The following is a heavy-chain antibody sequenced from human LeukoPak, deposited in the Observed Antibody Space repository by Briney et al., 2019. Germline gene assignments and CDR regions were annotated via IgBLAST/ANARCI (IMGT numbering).Heavy chain of an antibody. CDR3: ARDRKEPGIAVAGTGFDP. J-gene: IGHJ5*02. Sequence: PSETLSLTCTVSGGSISSYYWSWIRQPAGKGLERIGRIYTSGSTNYNPSLKSRVTMSVDTSKNQFSLKLSSVTAADTAVYYCARDRKEPGIAVAGTGFDPWGQGTLVTVSS. CDR1: GGSISSYY. D-gene: IGHD6-19*01. CDR2: IYTSGST. V-gene: IGHV4-4*07.